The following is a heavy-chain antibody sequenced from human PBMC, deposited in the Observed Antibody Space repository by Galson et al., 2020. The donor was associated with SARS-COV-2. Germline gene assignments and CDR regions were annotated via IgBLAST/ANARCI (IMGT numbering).Heavy chain of an antibody. D-gene: IGHD3-16*01. V-gene: IGHV4-61*01. CDR1: GGSVSSGSYY. Sequence: SETLSLTCTVSGGSVSSGSYYWSWIRQPPGKGLEWIGYIYYSGRTNYNPSLKSRVTISVDTSKNQFSLKLSSVTAADTAVYYCARDWMATIGGGVGWFDPWGQGTLVTVSS. J-gene: IGHJ5*02. CDR2: IYYSGRT. CDR3: ARDWMATIGGGVGWFDP.